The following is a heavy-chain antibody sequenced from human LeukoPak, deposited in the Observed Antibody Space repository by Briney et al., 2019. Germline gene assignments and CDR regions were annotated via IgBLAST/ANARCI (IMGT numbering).Heavy chain of an antibody. Sequence: GGSLRLSRAASGFTVSSNYMSWVRQAPGKGLEWVSVIYSGGSTYYADSVKGRFTISRDNSKNTLYLQMNSLRAEDTAVYYCASYSGSYPRSPDAFDIWGQGTMVTVSS. D-gene: IGHD1-26*01. CDR3: ASYSGSYPRSPDAFDI. J-gene: IGHJ3*02. V-gene: IGHV3-53*01. CDR1: GFTVSSNY. CDR2: IYSGGST.